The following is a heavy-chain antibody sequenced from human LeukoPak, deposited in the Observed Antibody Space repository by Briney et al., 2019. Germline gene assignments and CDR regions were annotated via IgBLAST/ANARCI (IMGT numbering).Heavy chain of an antibody. V-gene: IGHV4-4*07. J-gene: IGHJ4*02. CDR2: IYTSGST. Sequence: PSETLTLTCTVSVGSICSYYWSWIRQPAGKGLEWIGRIYTSGSTNYNPSLKSRVTITVFKSKNQFSLKLSSVTAADPAVYYCASESGSSRYDYWGQGTLVTVSS. CDR3: ASESGSSRYDY. D-gene: IGHD1-26*01. CDR1: VGSICSYY.